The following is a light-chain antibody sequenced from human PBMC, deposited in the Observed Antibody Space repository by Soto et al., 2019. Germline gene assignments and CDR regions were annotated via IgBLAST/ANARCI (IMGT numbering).Light chain of an antibody. CDR1: SSSIGGNT. CDR3: AAWDDSLNGPSYV. Sequence: QPVLTQPPSASGTPGQMVTISCSGSSSSIGGNTVNWYQQLPGTAPKLLIYSDDQRPSGVPARFSGSKSGTSASLVISGLQSEDEADYYCAAWDDSLNGPSYVFGTGTKLTVL. J-gene: IGLJ1*01. V-gene: IGLV1-44*01. CDR2: SDD.